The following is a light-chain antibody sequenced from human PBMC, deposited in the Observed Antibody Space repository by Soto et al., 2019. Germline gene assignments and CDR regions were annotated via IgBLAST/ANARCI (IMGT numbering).Light chain of an antibody. CDR1: SSNIGTNT. V-gene: IGLV1-44*01. CDR2: SNN. Sequence: QSVLTQPPSASGTPGQGVTISCSGSSSNIGTNTVNWYQHVPGTAPKLLIYSNNQRPSGVPDRFSGSKSGTSASLAISGLQSEDEADYNCAAWDDSLSGNVFGSGTKVTVL. J-gene: IGLJ1*01. CDR3: AAWDDSLSGNV.